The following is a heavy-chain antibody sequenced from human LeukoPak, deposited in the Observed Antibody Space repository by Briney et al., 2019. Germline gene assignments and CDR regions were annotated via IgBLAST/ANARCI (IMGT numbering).Heavy chain of an antibody. J-gene: IGHJ4*02. Sequence: ASVSVSSTVSVHTLTQLSIHGVRQAPGKGLEWMGESHPEDGGPNLTQNFQDRISITEDTSIDTAYLALTSLTSHDTAVYFCAAVRTSPQDFYDDTASRNPFDYWGQGTLLTVSS. D-gene: IGHD5-18*01. CDR3: AAVRTSPQDFYDDTASRNPFDY. CDR2: SHPEDGGP. V-gene: IGHV1-24*01. CDR1: VHTLTQLS.